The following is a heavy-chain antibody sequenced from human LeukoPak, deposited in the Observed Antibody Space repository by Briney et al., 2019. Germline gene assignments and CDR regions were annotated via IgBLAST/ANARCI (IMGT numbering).Heavy chain of an antibody. J-gene: IGHJ5*02. Sequence: GGSLKLSCAAPGFTFSDSAMHWVRQASGEGLEWVGRVRTKANSYATAYAASVKGRFTISRDDSKNTAYLEMNSLKTEDTAVYYCTSSSSYNWFDPWGQGTLVTVSS. V-gene: IGHV3-73*01. D-gene: IGHD6-13*01. CDR3: TSSSSYNWFDP. CDR1: GFTFSDSA. CDR2: VRTKANSYAT.